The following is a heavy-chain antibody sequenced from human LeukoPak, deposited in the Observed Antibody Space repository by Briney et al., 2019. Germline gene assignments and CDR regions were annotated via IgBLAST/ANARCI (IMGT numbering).Heavy chain of an antibody. D-gene: IGHD3-16*02. CDR3: ARRSYRYYFDY. Sequence: PSETLSLTCTVSGGSISSYYWSWIRQPPGKGLEWIGYIYYSGSTNYNPSLKSRVTISVDTSKNQFSLKLSPVTAADTAVYYCARRSYRYYFDYWGQGTLVTVSS. J-gene: IGHJ4*02. V-gene: IGHV4-59*01. CDR1: GGSISSYY. CDR2: IYYSGST.